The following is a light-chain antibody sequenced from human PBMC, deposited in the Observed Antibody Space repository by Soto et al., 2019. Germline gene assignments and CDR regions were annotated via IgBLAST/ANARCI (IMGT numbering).Light chain of an antibody. Sequence: EIVLTQSPGTLSLSPGERATLSCRASQSVSSNYLAWYQQKPGQAPRLLIYGASSRATGIPDRSSGSGSGTYFTLTISRLEPEDFAMYYCQQYGSSPLMYTFGPGTKLEIK. CDR1: QSVSSNY. J-gene: IGKJ2*01. V-gene: IGKV3-20*01. CDR3: QQYGSSPLMYT. CDR2: GAS.